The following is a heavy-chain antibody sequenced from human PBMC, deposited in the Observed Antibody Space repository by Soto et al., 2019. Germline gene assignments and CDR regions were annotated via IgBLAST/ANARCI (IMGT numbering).Heavy chain of an antibody. V-gene: IGHV2-5*02. CDR2: IYWDDDK. CDR3: AHQGPSGCLGYFDY. J-gene: IGHJ4*02. Sequence: QITLKESGPTLVKPTQTLTLTCTFSGFSLSTSGVGVGWIRQPPGKALEWLALIYWDDDKRYSPSLKSRLTITKDTSKNQVVLTMTNMDPVDTATYYCAHQGPSGCLGYFDYWGQGTLVTVSS. D-gene: IGHD5-12*01. CDR1: GFSLSTSGVG.